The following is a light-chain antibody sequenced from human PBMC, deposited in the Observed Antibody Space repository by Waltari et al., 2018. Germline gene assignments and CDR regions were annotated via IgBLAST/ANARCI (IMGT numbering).Light chain of an antibody. CDR3: QQHGTLPAT. CDR2: RAS. CDR1: QSVGSSS. Sequence: DIVLTQSPGTASLSPGDRVTLSCRASQSVGSSSLAWYQQKPGQAPRLVIYRASRRATGIPDRFSGSGSGPDFSLTISRLEPEEFAVYYCQQHGTLPATFGQGTKVEIK. J-gene: IGKJ1*01. V-gene: IGKV3-20*01.